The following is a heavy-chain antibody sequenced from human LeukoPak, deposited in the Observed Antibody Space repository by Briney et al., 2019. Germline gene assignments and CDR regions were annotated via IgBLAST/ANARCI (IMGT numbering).Heavy chain of an antibody. D-gene: IGHD6-13*01. J-gene: IGHJ5*02. V-gene: IGHV4-34*01. CDR3: ARKEGGQLVNTRRWFDP. Sequence: SETPSLTCAVYGGSFSGYYWSWIRQPPGKGLEWIGEINHSGSTNYNPSLKSRVTISVDTSKNQFSLKLRSVTAADTAVYYCARKEGGQLVNTRRWFDPWGQGTLVTVSS. CDR2: INHSGST. CDR1: GGSFSGYY.